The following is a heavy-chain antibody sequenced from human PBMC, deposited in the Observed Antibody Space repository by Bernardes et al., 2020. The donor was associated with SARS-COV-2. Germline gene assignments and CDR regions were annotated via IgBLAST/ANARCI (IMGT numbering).Heavy chain of an antibody. CDR3: ARLYHYYDSSGYSDFDY. CDR1: GGSISSSNYY. CDR2: IYYSGIT. V-gene: IGHV4-39*01. Sequence: SETLSLTCTVSGGSISSSNYYWGWIRQPPGKGLDWIVSIYYSGITNYNPSLKSRVTISVDTSKNQFSLNLSSVTAADTAVYYCARLYHYYDSSGYSDFDYWGQGTLVTVSS. D-gene: IGHD3-22*01. J-gene: IGHJ4*02.